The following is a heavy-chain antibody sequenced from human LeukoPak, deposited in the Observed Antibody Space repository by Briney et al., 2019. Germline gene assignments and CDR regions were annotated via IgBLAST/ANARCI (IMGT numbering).Heavy chain of an antibody. CDR1: GYTFTGYY. CDR2: INPNSGGT. J-gene: IGHJ3*02. D-gene: IGHD1-26*01. V-gene: IGHV1-2*02. Sequence: ASVKVSCKASGYTFTGYYMHWVRQAPGQGLEWMGWINPNSGGTNYAQKFQGRVTMTRDTSISTAYMELSSLKASDTAMYYCARQSSGSYSSDIWGQGTMVTVSS. CDR3: ARQSSGSYSSDI.